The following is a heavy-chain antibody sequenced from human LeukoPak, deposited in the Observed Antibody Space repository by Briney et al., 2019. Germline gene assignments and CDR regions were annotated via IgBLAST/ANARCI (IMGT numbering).Heavy chain of an antibody. J-gene: IGHJ3*02. CDR3: AIQKGAFDI. Sequence: GGSLRLSCAVSGFTFSNYGMNWVRQAPGKGLEWVAFIRYDGSNKYYADSVKGRFTISRDNSKNTLYLQMNSLRAEDTAVYYCAIQKGAFDIWGQGTMVTVSS. CDR1: GFTFSNYG. CDR2: IRYDGSNK. V-gene: IGHV3-30*02.